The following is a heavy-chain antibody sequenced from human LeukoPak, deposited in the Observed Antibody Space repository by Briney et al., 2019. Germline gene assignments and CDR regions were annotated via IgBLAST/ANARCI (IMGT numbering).Heavy chain of an antibody. CDR2: ITKKTAI. CDR1: GVSVTDYY. Sequence: PGGSLRLSCAASGVSVTDYYMNWSRESPGEGLEWVSHITKKTAIEYADSVKGRFTISRDNANNLLLLQMDSLRPEDPGVYYCARGTYSSGSGPGNWFDPWGHGTLVTVSS. D-gene: IGHD3-10*01. CDR3: ARGTYSSGSGPGNWFDP. J-gene: IGHJ5*02. V-gene: IGHV3-11*01.